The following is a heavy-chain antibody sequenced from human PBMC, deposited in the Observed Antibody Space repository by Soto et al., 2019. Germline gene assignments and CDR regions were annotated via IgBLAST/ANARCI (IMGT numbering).Heavy chain of an antibody. Sequence: ASVKVSCKASGYTFTGYYMHWVRQAPGQGLEWMGWINPNSGGTNYAQKFQGRVTMTRDTSISTAYMELSSLRSEDTAVYYCARVGRDGYKRFFDYWGQGTLVTVSS. D-gene: IGHD5-12*01. CDR3: ARVGRDGYKRFFDY. V-gene: IGHV1-2*02. CDR2: INPNSGGT. J-gene: IGHJ4*02. CDR1: GYTFTGYY.